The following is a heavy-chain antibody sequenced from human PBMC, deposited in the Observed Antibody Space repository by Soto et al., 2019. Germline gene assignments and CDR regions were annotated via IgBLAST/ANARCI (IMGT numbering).Heavy chain of an antibody. J-gene: IGHJ3*02. CDR3: ARSRSGSYPDAFDI. D-gene: IGHD1-26*01. V-gene: IGHV1-69*13. Sequence: SVKVSCKASGGTFSSYAISWVRQAPGQGLEWMGVIIPIFVTANYAQKFQGRVTITADESTSTAYMELSSLRSEDTSVYYCARSRSGSYPDAFDIWGQGTMVTVSS. CDR1: GGTFSSYA. CDR2: IIPIFVTA.